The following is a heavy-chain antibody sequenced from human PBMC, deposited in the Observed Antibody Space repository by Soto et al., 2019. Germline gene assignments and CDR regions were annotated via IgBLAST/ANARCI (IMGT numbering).Heavy chain of an antibody. D-gene: IGHD1-7*01. CDR1: GFTFSSYS. J-gene: IGHJ3*02. Sequence: EVQLVESGGGLVQPGGSLRLSCAASGFTFSSYSMNWVRQAPGKGLEWVSYISSSSSTIYYADSVKGRFTISRDNAKNLLYLQMNSLRAEDTAVYYCARDGASQAELRAFDIWGQGTMVTVSS. CDR3: ARDGASQAELRAFDI. CDR2: ISSSSSTI. V-gene: IGHV3-48*01.